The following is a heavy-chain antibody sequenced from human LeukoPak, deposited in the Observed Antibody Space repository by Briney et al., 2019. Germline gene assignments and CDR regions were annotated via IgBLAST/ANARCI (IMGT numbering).Heavy chain of an antibody. J-gene: IGHJ4*02. CDR1: GFTFYDYA. CDR3: AKVPSGGSHEYYFDH. CDR2: VSWNSGDI. V-gene: IGHV3-9*01. Sequence: GGSLRLSCEASGFTFYDYAMHWVRQAPGKGLEWVSGVSWNSGDIAYADSVKGRFTISRDNAKNSLYLQMNSLRAEDTALYYCAKVPSGGSHEYYFDHWGQGTLVTVSS. D-gene: IGHD2-15*01.